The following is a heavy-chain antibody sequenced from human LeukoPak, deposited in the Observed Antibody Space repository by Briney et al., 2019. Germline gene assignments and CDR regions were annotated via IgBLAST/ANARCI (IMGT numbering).Heavy chain of an antibody. V-gene: IGHV1-18*01. J-gene: IGHJ4*02. D-gene: IGHD5-18*01. CDR2: ISAYDGNT. Sequence: GASVKVSCKSSGYTFSSYGISWVRQAPGQGLELMGWISAYDGNTDYAQNLQGRVTMTTDTSTSTAYMELRSLRSDDTAVYYCARAVRTYSYAYLTYWGQGTLVTVSS. CDR1: GYTFSSYG. CDR3: ARAVRTYSYAYLTY.